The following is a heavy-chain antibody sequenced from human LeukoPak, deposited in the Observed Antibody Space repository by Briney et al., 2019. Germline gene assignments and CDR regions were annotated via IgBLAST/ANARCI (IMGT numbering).Heavy chain of an antibody. J-gene: IGHJ6*02. CDR3: AKERPHGMDV. CDR2: ITSTSTYI. CDR1: GCTFSSYN. Sequence: PGWSLTLSCTASGCTFSSYNMNWLGQAPGKGLEGVSTITSTSTYIAYADSVKGRFTISRDNADNSVYLQMNSLRADDTAVYYCAKERPHGMDVWGQGTSVTVSS. D-gene: IGHD6-6*01. V-gene: IGHV3-21*01.